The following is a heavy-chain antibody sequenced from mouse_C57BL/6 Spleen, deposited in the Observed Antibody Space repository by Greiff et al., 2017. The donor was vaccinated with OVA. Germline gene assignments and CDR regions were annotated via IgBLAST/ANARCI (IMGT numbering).Heavy chain of an antibody. J-gene: IGHJ2*01. Sequence: QVQLQQSGAELVKPGASVKISCKASGYAFSSYWMNWVKQRPGKGLEWIGQIYPGDGDTNYNGKFKGKATLTADKSSSTAYMQLSSLTSEDSAVYFCARSSLYYGSSDYWGQGTTLTVSS. D-gene: IGHD1-1*01. V-gene: IGHV1-80*01. CDR3: ARSSLYYGSSDY. CDR1: GYAFSSYW. CDR2: IYPGDGDT.